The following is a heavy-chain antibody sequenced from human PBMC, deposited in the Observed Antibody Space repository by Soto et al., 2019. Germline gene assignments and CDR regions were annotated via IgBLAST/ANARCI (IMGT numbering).Heavy chain of an antibody. D-gene: IGHD5-18*01. CDR3: TRSYGYTFGGSLDN. J-gene: IGHJ4*02. V-gene: IGHV1-69*01. Sequence: QVQLVQSGPEVKKPGSSVKVSCKASGDTFNSYVITWVRQAPGQGLEWLGGIITAFGTTSYAQNFQDRLTITADEAATTDQMELSSRTSDGRAMYYCTRSYGYTFGGSLDNWGQGTLVTVSS. CDR2: IITAFGTT. CDR1: GDTFNSYV.